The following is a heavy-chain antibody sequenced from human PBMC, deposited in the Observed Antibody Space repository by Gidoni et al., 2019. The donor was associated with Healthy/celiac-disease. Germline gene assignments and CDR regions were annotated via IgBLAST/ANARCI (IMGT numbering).Heavy chain of an antibody. CDR1: GFTFGSYE. CDR3: ARYPKPGIAAAGSDY. CDR2: ISSSGSTI. J-gene: IGHJ4*02. V-gene: IGHV3-48*03. Sequence: EVQLVESGGGLVQPGGSLRVSCAASGFTFGSYELNWVRQAPGKGLECVSYISSSGSTIYYADSVKGRFTISRDNAKNSLYLQMNSLRAEDTAVYYCARYPKPGIAAAGSDYWGQGTLVTVSS. D-gene: IGHD6-13*01.